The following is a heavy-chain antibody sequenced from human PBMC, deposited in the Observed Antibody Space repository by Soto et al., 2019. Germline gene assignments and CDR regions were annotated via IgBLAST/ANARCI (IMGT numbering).Heavy chain of an antibody. CDR1: GGSFSGYY. J-gene: IGHJ4*02. Sequence: PSETLSLTCAVYGGSFSGYYWSWIRQPPGKGLEWIGEINHSGSTNYNPSLKSRVTISVDTSKNQFSLKLSSVTAADTAVYYCARGRLLGVLRFLEWPQDYWGQGTLVTVS. D-gene: IGHD3-3*01. CDR2: INHSGST. CDR3: ARGRLLGVLRFLEWPQDY. V-gene: IGHV4-34*01.